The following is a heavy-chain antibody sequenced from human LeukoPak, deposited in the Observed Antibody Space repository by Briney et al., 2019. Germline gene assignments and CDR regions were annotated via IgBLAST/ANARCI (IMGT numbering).Heavy chain of an antibody. CDR1: GFTFSSYA. Sequence: GGSLRLSCAASGFTFSSYAMSWVRQAPGKGLEWVSAISRSGDSTYYADSVKGRFTISRDNSKNTLYLQMNSLRAEDTAVYYCAKRFLGGDYYYGMDVWGQGTTVTVSS. J-gene: IGHJ6*02. V-gene: IGHV3-23*01. D-gene: IGHD3-3*01. CDR2: ISRSGDST. CDR3: AKRFLGGDYYYGMDV.